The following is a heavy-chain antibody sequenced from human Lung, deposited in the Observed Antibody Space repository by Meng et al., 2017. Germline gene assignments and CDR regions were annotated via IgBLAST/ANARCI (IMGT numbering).Heavy chain of an antibody. CDR2: ISPILERA. V-gene: IGHV1-69*02. J-gene: IGHJ4*02. CDR3: ASAMGNYVPATNEWTPSYFDY. D-gene: IGHD3-16*01. Sequence: QVQLVHSGAEVKKPGSSVKVACKACGITVRRYSFSWVRQASGQGLEWMGRISPILERANYAQKFQGRVTITADISTTTAYMEMRSLRSEDTAVYYCASAMGNYVPATNEWTPSYFDYWGRGTLVTVSS. CDR1: GITVRRYS.